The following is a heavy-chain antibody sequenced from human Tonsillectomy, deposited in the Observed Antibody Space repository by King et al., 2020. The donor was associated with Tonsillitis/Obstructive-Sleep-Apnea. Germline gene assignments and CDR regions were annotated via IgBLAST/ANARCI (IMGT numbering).Heavy chain of an antibody. Sequence: VQLVESGGGLVQPGGSLRLSCAASGFTFSSYTMNWVRQAPGKGLEWVSYISSSTNTIYYADSVKGRFTISRDNAKNSLYLQMNSLRDEDTAVYYCARDRDVVVVAARGFDPWGQGTLVTVSS. J-gene: IGHJ5*02. CDR3: ARDRDVVVVAARGFDP. D-gene: IGHD2-15*01. V-gene: IGHV3-48*02. CDR2: ISSSTNTI. CDR1: GFTFSSYT.